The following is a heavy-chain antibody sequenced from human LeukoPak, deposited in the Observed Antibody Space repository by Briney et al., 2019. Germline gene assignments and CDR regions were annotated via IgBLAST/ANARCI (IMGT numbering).Heavy chain of an antibody. V-gene: IGHV4-59*01. CDR1: GGSISSYY. CDR3: ARVGLHLVSPIDY. CDR2: IHFSGRT. Sequence: SETLSLTCTVPGGSISSYYWNWIRQPPGKGLEWIGYIHFSGRTNHNPSLKSRVTISVDTSKNQFSLKLSSVTAADTAVYYCARVGLHLVSPIDYWGQGTLVTVSS. J-gene: IGHJ4*02. D-gene: IGHD3-16*01.